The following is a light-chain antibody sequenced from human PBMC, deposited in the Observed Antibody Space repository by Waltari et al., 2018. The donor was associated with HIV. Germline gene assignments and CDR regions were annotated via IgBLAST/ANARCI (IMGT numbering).Light chain of an antibody. V-gene: IGKV3-15*01. CDR1: QSIASN. J-gene: IGKJ5*01. Sequence: EIVITQSPATLSVSPGERATVSCRASQSIASNLAWYQQKPGQAPRLLIHGASTRATGIPARFSGSGSGTEFTLTISSLQSEDFAVYYCQQYNNWPITFGQGTRLEIK. CDR3: QQYNNWPIT. CDR2: GAS.